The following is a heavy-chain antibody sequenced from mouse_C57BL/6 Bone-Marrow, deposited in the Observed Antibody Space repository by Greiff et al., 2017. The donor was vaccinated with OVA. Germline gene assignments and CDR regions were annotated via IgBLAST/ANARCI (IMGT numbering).Heavy chain of an antibody. Sequence: VQGVESGPGLVQPSQSLSITCTVSGFSLTSYGVHWVRQPPGKGLEWLGVIWSGGSTDYNAAFISRLSISKDNSKSQVFFKMNSLQADDTAIYYCAKSLYDYEGFAYWGQGTLVTVSA. D-gene: IGHD2-4*01. CDR3: AKSLYDYEGFAY. CDR1: GFSLTSYG. CDR2: IWSGGST. V-gene: IGHV2-4*01. J-gene: IGHJ3*01.